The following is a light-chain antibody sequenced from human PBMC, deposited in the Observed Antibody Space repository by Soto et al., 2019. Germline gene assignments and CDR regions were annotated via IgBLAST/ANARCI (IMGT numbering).Light chain of an antibody. CDR3: QVWDSSSDHWV. V-gene: IGLV3-21*04. CDR2: YDA. J-gene: IGLJ3*02. CDR1: NIEDKR. Sequence: SYELTQPPSVSVAPGKTASITCGGNNIEDKRVHWYQQMPGQAPALVIYYDADRPSWIPERFSGSNSGNTATLTISRVEVGDEAAYYCQVWDSSSDHWVFGGGTKLTVL.